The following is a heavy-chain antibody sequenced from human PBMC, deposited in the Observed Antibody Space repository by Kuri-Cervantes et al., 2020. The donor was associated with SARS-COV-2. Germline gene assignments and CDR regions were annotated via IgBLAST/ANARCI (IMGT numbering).Heavy chain of an antibody. CDR3: ARDNQDSSWISGFSDYYYYYYMDG. CDR1: GYSISSGYY. J-gene: IGHJ6*03. Sequence: SETLSLTCAVSGYSISSGYYWCWIRQPPGKGLEWIGSIYHSGSTYYNPSLKSRVSISVDTSKNQFPLKLSSVTDADTAVYYCARDNQDSSWISGFSDYYYYYYMDGWGKGTTVTVSS. CDR2: IYHSGST. D-gene: IGHD6-6*01. V-gene: IGHV4-38-2*02.